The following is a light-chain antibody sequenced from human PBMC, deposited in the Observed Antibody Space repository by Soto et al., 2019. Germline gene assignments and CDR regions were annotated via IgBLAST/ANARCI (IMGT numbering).Light chain of an antibody. Sequence: EIVLTQSPATLSLSSGERATLSCRASQAISGHLAWYQQKPCQATRLLMFGESSRADGVPPRFSVSGSGTDFSLIISSLEPEDFAVYYCQQRSGEPMYPFGQGTKLEI. CDR1: QAISGH. J-gene: IGKJ2*01. CDR3: QQRSGEPMYP. V-gene: IGKV3-11*01. CDR2: GES.